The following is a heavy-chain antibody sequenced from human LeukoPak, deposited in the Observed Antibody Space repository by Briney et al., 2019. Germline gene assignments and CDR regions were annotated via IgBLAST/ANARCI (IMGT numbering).Heavy chain of an antibody. V-gene: IGHV3-23*01. Sequence: GGSLRLSCAASGFTFSTFAMIWVRQPPGKGLEWVSSIFPSGGEIHYADSVRGRFTISRDNSKSTLSLQMNSLRAEDTAIYYCAKDFEGAYDSAYFDYWGQGTLVTVSS. CDR3: AKDFEGAYDSAYFDY. CDR2: IFPSGGEI. CDR1: GFTFSTFA. J-gene: IGHJ4*02. D-gene: IGHD3-22*01.